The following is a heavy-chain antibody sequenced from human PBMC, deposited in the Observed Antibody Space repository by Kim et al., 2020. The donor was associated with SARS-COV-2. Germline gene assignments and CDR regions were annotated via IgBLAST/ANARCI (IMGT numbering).Heavy chain of an antibody. Sequence: GGSLRLSCAASGFTFSNDSMSWVRQAPGKGLEWVAGIKRKTVGGLNEYAANVKGTISIYSDDSKHTLHMKMLRDKNKATDVYSCTTEYSSGWFEYFHYWG. CDR1: GFTFSNDS. CDR2: IKRKTVGGLN. V-gene: IGHV3-15*01. J-gene: IGHJ1*01. CDR3: TTEYSSGWFEYFHY. D-gene: IGHD6-19*01.